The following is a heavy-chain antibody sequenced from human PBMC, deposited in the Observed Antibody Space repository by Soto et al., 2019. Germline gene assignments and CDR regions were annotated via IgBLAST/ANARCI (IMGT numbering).Heavy chain of an antibody. J-gene: IGHJ4*02. CDR1: GGSISSSSYY. D-gene: IGHD1-7*01. Sequence: QLQLQESGPGLVKPSETLSLTCTVSGGSISSSSYYWGWIRQPPGKGLEWIGSIYYSGSTYYNPSLTSRVTISVDTSKNQFSLKLSSVTAADTAVYYCARLPDWNFLPFDYWGQGTLVTVSS. CDR2: IYYSGST. V-gene: IGHV4-39*01. CDR3: ARLPDWNFLPFDY.